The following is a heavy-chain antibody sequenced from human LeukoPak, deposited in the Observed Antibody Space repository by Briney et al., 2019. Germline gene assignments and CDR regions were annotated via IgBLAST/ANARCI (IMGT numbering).Heavy chain of an antibody. V-gene: IGHV3-30*03. Sequence: GGSLRLSCAASGFTFSSYGMHWVRQAPGKGLKWVAVISYDGSNKYYADSVKGRFTISRDNSKNTLYLQMNSLRAEDTAVYYCARALFMDPWGQGTLVTVSS. CDR1: GFTFSSYG. CDR3: ARALFMDP. CDR2: ISYDGSNK. J-gene: IGHJ5*02. D-gene: IGHD3-16*01.